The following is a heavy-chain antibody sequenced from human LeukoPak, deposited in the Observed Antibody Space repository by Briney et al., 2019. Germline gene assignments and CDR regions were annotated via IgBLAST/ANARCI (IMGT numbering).Heavy chain of an antibody. D-gene: IGHD2-15*01. CDR2: ISSSSSYT. V-gene: IGHV3-11*03. Sequence: GGSLRLSCAASGFTFSDYYMSWIRQAPGRGLEWVSYISSSSSYTDYADSVKGRFTISRDNAKNSLFLQMNSLRAEDTAVYYCARTVVAARTYYCDYWGQGTLVTVSS. J-gene: IGHJ4*02. CDR3: ARTVVAARTYYCDY. CDR1: GFTFSDYY.